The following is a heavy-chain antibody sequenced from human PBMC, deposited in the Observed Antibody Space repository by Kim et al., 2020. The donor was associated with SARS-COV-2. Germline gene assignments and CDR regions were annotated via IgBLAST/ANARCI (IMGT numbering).Heavy chain of an antibody. Sequence: GGSLRLSCAASGFTFSSYGMHWVRQAPGKGLEWVAVISYDGSNKYYADSVKGRFTISRDNSKNTLYLQMNSLRAEDTAVYYCAKDQYRRVDTAMGVPYYYYGMDVWGQGTTVTVSS. V-gene: IGHV3-30*18. CDR2: ISYDGSNK. J-gene: IGHJ6*02. CDR3: AKDQYRRVDTAMGVPYYYYGMDV. CDR1: GFTFSSYG. D-gene: IGHD5-18*01.